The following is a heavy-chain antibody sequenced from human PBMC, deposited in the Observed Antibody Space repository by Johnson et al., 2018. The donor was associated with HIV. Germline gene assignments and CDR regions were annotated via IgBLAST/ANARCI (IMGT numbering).Heavy chain of an antibody. Sequence: QVQLVESGGGLVKPGGSLRLSCAASGFTFSDYYMSWIRQAPGKGLEWVSYISSSGSTIYYADSVKGRFPISRANAKNSLYLEMNGLRAEDTAVYYCARERGFSSVLWKLSEDAFDIWGQGTMVTVSS. D-gene: IGHD3-22*01. V-gene: IGHV3-11*04. CDR3: ARERGFSSVLWKLSEDAFDI. J-gene: IGHJ3*02. CDR2: ISSSGSTI. CDR1: GFTFSDYY.